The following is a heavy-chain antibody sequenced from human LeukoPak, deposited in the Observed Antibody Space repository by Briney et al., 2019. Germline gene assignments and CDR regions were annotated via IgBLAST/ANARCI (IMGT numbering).Heavy chain of an antibody. J-gene: IGHJ6*03. CDR2: IYYSGST. CDR1: GGSISSYY. V-gene: IGHV4-59*01. Sequence: SETLSLTCTVPGGSISSYYWSWIRQPPGKGLEWIGYIYYSGSTNYNPSLKSRVTISVDTSKNQFSLKLSSVTAADTAVYYCARDVSPYYYYDSSGYSGYYMDVWGKGTTVTVSS. CDR3: ARDVSPYYYYDSSGYSGYYMDV. D-gene: IGHD3-22*01.